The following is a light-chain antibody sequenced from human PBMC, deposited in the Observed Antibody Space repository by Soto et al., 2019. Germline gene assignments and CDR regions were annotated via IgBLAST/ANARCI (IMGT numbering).Light chain of an antibody. Sequence: LPPSPGTLSLSPGEIATLSCRASQSVSNNYLAWYQQKPDHAPSLLVYVATNTAASIAGMCGGSGSGTDFTPTISILEPEDSALYYCQRHDILPITFGQGTRLEIK. CDR2: VAT. J-gene: IGKJ5*01. V-gene: IGKV3-20*01. CDR3: QRHDILPIT. CDR1: QSVSNNY.